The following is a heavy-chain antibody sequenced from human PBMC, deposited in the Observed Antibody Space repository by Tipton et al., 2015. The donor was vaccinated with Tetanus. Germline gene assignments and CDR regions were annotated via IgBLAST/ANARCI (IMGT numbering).Heavy chain of an antibody. CDR2: IYYSGTS. V-gene: IGHV4-31*03. J-gene: IGHJ4*02. CDR3: ARANNEFPKKGTFDS. Sequence: TMSLTCTVSGDSISSGPYSLSWLRQHPGKGLELIGYIYYSGTSYISPSLTRRVSIAVDTSRNQFSLRLTSVTAADTAVYYCARANNEFPKKGTFDSWGQGSLVIVS. D-gene: IGHD1-1*01. CDR1: GDSISSGPYS.